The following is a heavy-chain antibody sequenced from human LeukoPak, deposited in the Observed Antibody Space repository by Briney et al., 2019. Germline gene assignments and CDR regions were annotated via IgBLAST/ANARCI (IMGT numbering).Heavy chain of an antibody. CDR1: GYTFTSYD. D-gene: IGHD6-13*01. J-gene: IGHJ4*02. Sequence: EASVKVSCKASGYTFTSYDINWVRQATGQGLEWMGWMNPNSGNTGYAQKFQGRVAMTRNTSISTAYMELSSLRSEDTAVYYCARGPAAAGCGFDYWGQGTLVTVSS. CDR2: MNPNSGNT. V-gene: IGHV1-8*01. CDR3: ARGPAAAGCGFDY.